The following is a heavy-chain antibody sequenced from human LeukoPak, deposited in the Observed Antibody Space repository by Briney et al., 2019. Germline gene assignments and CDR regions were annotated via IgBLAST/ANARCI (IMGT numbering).Heavy chain of an antibody. CDR3: ARTTHPYYFDY. D-gene: IGHD4-17*01. Sequence: GASVKVSCKASGYTFTSYYMHWVRQAPGQGLEWMGWINTNTGNPTHAQGFTGRFVFALDTSVSTAYLQISSLKAEDTAVYYCARTTHPYYFDYWGQGTLVTVSS. V-gene: IGHV7-4-1*02. J-gene: IGHJ4*02. CDR2: INTNTGNP. CDR1: GYTFTSYY.